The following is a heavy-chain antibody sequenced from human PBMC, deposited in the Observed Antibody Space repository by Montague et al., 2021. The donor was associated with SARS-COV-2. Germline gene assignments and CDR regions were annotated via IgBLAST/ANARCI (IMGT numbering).Heavy chain of an antibody. CDR3: TSNASPYYGVDV. D-gene: IGHD2-2*01. J-gene: IGHJ6*02. CDR1: GFTFGDYA. CDR2: IRSRLYGGTT. V-gene: IGHV3-49*04. Sequence: SLRLSCADSGFTFGDYAMSWVRQAPGKGLQWVGFIRSRLYGGTTDYAASVKGRFTISRDDSRSIAYLQLNSLETEDTAVYYCTSNASPYYGVDVWGQGTTVTVSS.